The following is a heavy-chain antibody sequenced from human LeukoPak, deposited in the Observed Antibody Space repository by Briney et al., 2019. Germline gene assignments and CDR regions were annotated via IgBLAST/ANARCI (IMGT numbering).Heavy chain of an antibody. V-gene: IGHV4-30-4*01. Sequence: SETLSLTCTVSGGSISSGDYYWSWIRQPPGKGLEWIGYIYYSGSTYYNPSLKSRVTISVDTSKNQFSLKLSSVTAADTAVYYCARDSPPSDYGMDVWGRGTTVTVSS. J-gene: IGHJ6*02. CDR3: ARDSPPSDYGMDV. CDR1: GGSISSGDYY. CDR2: IYYSGST.